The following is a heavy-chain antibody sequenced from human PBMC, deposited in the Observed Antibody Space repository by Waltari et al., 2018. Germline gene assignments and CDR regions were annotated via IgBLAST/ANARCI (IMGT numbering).Heavy chain of an antibody. V-gene: IGHV5-51*01. CDR2: IDPDPGDSYI. J-gene: IGHJ5*02. Sequence: EVQLVQSGAEVKKPGESLKISCKASGYIFTIYWIGWVRQRPGKGLGWIGIIDPDPGDSYIRYSPSFQGRGTSSADKSVTTVYMHWGSLEASDTAIYYCVRGLLGGYERGWFDPWGQGTLGTVSS. CDR3: VRGLLGGYERGWFDP. D-gene: IGHD3-9*01. CDR1: GYIFTIYW.